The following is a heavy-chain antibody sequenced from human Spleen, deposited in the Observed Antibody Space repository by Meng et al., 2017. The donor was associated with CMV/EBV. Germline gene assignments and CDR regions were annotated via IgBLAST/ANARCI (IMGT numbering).Heavy chain of an antibody. Sequence: LSLTCGVYGGSFSGYYWTWIRQPPGKGLEWIGEINHSGGTNYNPSLKSRLTISLGTTRNQFSLKMTSVTAADTAVYYCVRGRGTSYPDWGQGTLVTVSS. D-gene: IGHD6-6*01. V-gene: IGHV4-34*01. CDR1: GGSFSGYY. CDR2: INHSGGT. J-gene: IGHJ4*02. CDR3: VRGRGTSYPD.